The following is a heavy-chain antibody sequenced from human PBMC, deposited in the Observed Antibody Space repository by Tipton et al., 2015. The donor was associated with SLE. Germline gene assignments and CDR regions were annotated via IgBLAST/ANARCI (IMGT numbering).Heavy chain of an antibody. CDR3: ARGGRTIATRQGWFDP. D-gene: IGHD6-6*01. CDR2: IYHTGST. V-gene: IGHV4-4*02. J-gene: IGHJ5*02. Sequence: TLSLTCVVSGGSISSDNWWSWVRQPPGKGLEWIGEIYHTGSTKYNPSLKSRVTMSVDKSRNQFSLELSSVTAADTAVYYCARGGRTIATRQGWFDPWGQGTRVTVSS. CDR1: GGSISSDNW.